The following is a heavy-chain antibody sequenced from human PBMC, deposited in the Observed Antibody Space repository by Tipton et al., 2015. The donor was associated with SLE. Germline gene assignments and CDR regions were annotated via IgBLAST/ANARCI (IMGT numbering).Heavy chain of an antibody. CDR1: GGSISSSSYY. J-gene: IGHJ4*02. CDR3: ARLTTLATFYS. CDR2: SYYRGKT. D-gene: IGHD5-12*01. Sequence: TLSLTCTVSGGSISSSSYYWGWIRQPPGKGLEWVGTSYYRGKTFYNPSLQSRVTISLDPSKNQFSLRLSSVTAADTAVYYCARLTTLATFYSWGQGTRVTVSS. V-gene: IGHV4-39*07.